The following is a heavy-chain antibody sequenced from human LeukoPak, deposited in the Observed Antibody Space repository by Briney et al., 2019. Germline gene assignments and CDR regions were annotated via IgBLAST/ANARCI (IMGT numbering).Heavy chain of an antibody. D-gene: IGHD3-3*01. CDR3: ARGGWSGLSYYYYGMDV. J-gene: IGHJ6*02. V-gene: IGHV1-69*04. Sequence: GASVKVSCKASGGTFSSYAISWVRQAPGQGLEWMGRIIPILGIANYAQKFQGRATITADKSTSTAYMELSSLRSEDTAVYYCARGGWSGLSYYYYGMDVWGQGTTVTVSS. CDR1: GGTFSSYA. CDR2: IIPILGIA.